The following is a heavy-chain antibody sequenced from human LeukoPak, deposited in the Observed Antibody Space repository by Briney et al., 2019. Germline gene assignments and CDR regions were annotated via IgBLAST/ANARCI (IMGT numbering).Heavy chain of an antibody. CDR3: ARPNYSGYDLAHFDY. Sequence: PGGSLRLSCAASGFTFSSYWVHWVRQAPGKGLVWVSGINSDGSSTSYADSVKGRFTISRDNAKNTLYLQMNSLRAEDTAVYYCARPNYSGYDLAHFDYWGQGTLVTVSS. CDR2: INSDGSST. V-gene: IGHV3-74*01. J-gene: IGHJ4*02. D-gene: IGHD5-12*01. CDR1: GFTFSSYW.